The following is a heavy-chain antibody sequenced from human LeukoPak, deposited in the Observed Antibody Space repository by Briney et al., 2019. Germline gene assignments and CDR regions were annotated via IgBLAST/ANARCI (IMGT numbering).Heavy chain of an antibody. CDR2: INSDGSST. V-gene: IGHV3-74*01. D-gene: IGHD3-22*01. CDR1: GFTFSSYW. Sequence: GGSLRLSCAASGFTFSSYWMHWVRQAPGKGLVWVSRINSDGSSTSYADSVKGRFTISRDNAKNTLYLQMNSLRAEDTAVYYCARVGYDSSGYYGHAIDYWGQGTLVTVSS. CDR3: ARVGYDSSGYYGHAIDY. J-gene: IGHJ4*02.